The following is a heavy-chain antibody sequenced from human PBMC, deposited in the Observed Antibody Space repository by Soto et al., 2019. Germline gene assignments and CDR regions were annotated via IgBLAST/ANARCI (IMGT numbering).Heavy chain of an antibody. CDR1: GGSFSGYY. CDR3: ARQSVVAAGQGLSFFDY. Sequence: PSETLSLTCAVYGGSFSGYYWSWIRQPPGKGLEWIGEINHSGSTNYNPSLKSRVTISVDTSKNQFSLKLSSVTAADTAVYYCARQSVVAAGQGLSFFDYWGQGTLVTVSS. CDR2: INHSGST. J-gene: IGHJ4*02. D-gene: IGHD2-15*01. V-gene: IGHV4-34*01.